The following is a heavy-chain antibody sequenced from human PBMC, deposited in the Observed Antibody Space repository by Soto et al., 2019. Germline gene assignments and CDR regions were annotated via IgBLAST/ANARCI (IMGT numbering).Heavy chain of an antibody. CDR1: GYTFTSYG. Sequence: QVQLVQSGAEVKKPGASVKVSCKASGYTFTSYGISWVRQAPGQGLEWMGWISAYNGNTNYAQKLQGRGTMTTDTSTSTAYMELRSLRSDDTAVYYCAREGQGDYYDSSGYEPIDYWGQGTLVTVSS. V-gene: IGHV1-18*01. D-gene: IGHD3-22*01. CDR3: AREGQGDYYDSSGYEPIDY. CDR2: ISAYNGNT. J-gene: IGHJ4*02.